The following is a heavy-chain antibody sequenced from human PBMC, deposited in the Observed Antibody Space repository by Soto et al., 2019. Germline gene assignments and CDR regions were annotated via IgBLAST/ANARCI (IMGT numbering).Heavy chain of an antibody. CDR2: ISSSGNTR. J-gene: IGHJ4*02. CDR3: ARHRGDDSPWEYFDY. V-gene: IGHV3-11*01. CDR1: GFTFSDSY. D-gene: IGHD1-26*01. Sequence: PGGSLRLSCAASGFTFSDSYMSWVRQAPGKGLEWVSYISSSGNTRHYADSVEGRFTISRDNAKSSLYLQMDSLRADDTAVYYCARHRGDDSPWEYFDYWGQGTLVTVSS.